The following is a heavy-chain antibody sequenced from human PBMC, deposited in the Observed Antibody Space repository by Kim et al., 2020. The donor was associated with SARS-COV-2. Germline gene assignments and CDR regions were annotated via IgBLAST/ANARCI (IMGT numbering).Heavy chain of an antibody. CDR1: GFTFSSYE. D-gene: IGHD4-17*01. V-gene: IGHV3-48*03. J-gene: IGHJ6*02. CDR3: ARDALTPGYYYYGMDV. CDR2: ISSSGSTI. Sequence: GGSLRLSCAASGFTFSSYEMNWVRQAPGKGLEWVSYISSSGSTIYYADSVKGRFTISRDNAKNSLYLQMNSLRAEDTAVYYCARDALTPGYYYYGMDVWGQGTTGTVSS.